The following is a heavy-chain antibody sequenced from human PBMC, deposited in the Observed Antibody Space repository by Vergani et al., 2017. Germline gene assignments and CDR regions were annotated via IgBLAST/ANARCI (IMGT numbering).Heavy chain of an antibody. V-gene: IGHV4-30-2*01. J-gene: IGHJ4*02. CDR2: IYHSGST. CDR3: ARGRRYYYGSGGYFDY. Sequence: QLQLQESGSGLVKPSQTLSLTCAVSGGSISSGGYSWSWIRQPPGKGLEWIGYIYHSGSTYYNPSLKSRVTISVDTSKNQFSLKLSSVTAADTAVYYCARGRRYYYGSGGYFDYWGQGTLVTVSS. CDR1: GGSISSGGYS. D-gene: IGHD3-10*01.